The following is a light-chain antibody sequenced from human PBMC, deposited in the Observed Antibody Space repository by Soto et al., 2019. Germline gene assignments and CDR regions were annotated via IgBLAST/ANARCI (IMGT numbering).Light chain of an antibody. Sequence: EIVLTQSPGTLSLSPGERATLSCRASQSVSSTNLAWYQQKPGQAPRLLIYGTSTRATGIPERFSGSGSGTDFTLTISRLEPEDFTVYYCQQYGSSPRYTFGQGTKLEIK. J-gene: IGKJ2*01. V-gene: IGKV3-20*01. CDR3: QQYGSSPRYT. CDR1: QSVSSTN. CDR2: GTS.